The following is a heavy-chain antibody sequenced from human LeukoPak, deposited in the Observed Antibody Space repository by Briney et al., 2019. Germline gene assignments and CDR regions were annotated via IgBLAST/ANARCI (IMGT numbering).Heavy chain of an antibody. D-gene: IGHD2-21*01. J-gene: IGHJ4*02. CDR3: ARGDDWLDY. CDR1: GGSISSSSYY. CDR2: IYYGGST. V-gene: IGHV4-39*07. Sequence: PSETLSLTCTVSGGSISSSSYYWGWIRQPPGKGLEWIGSIYYGGSTYYNPSLKSRVTISVDTSKNQFSLKLSSVTAADTAVYYCARGDDWLDYWGQGTLVTVSS.